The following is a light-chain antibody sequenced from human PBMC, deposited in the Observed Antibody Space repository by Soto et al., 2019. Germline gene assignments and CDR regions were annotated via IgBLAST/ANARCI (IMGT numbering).Light chain of an antibody. J-gene: IGKJ5*01. CDR2: GAS. CDR1: QSLSSN. Sequence: EIVMTQSPATLSASPGESATLYCMAGQSLSSNLAWYQQKPGQAPRLLIYGASTRATGIPARFSGSGSGTEFTLTISSLQSEDFAVYYCQQYNNWFITFGQGTRLEIK. CDR3: QQYNNWFIT. V-gene: IGKV3-15*01.